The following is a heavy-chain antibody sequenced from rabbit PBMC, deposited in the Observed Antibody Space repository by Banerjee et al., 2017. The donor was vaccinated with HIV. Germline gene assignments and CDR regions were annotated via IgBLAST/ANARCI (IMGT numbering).Heavy chain of an antibody. J-gene: IGHJ4*01. CDR3: TRDRANDNGYDM. V-gene: IGHV1S45*01. CDR2: IGAGSSGTT. Sequence: QEQLEESGGDLVQPEGSLTLTCTASGFSLSSGYWICWVRQAPGKGLEWIACIGAGSSGTTYYASWAKGRFTISKTSSTTVTLQMTSLTAADTATYLCTRDRANDNGYDMWGPGTLVTVS. CDR1: GFSLSSGYW. D-gene: IGHD6-1*01.